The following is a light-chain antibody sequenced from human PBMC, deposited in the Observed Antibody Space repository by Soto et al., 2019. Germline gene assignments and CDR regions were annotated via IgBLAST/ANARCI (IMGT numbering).Light chain of an antibody. CDR3: QQYNSYSWT. V-gene: IGKV1-5*03. CDR2: KAS. J-gene: IGKJ1*01. Sequence: DIQITQSPSTLSGSVGDRVTITCRASQTISSWLAWYQQKPGKAPKLLIYKASTLKSGVPSRFSGSRSGTEFTLTISSLQPDDFATYYCQQYNSYSWTFGQGTKVDIK. CDR1: QTISSW.